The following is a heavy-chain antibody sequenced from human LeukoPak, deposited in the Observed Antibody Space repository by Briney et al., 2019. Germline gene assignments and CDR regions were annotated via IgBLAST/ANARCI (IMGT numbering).Heavy chain of an antibody. CDR1: GGSISSYY. CDR2: IYYSVST. D-gene: IGHD4-17*01. J-gene: IGHJ4*02. CDR3: ARYGDYGLNDY. V-gene: IGHV4-59*01. Sequence: KPSESLSLSSTVSGGSISSYYWSWIRQPPGKGLGWIGYIYYSVSTNYNPSLKSRVTISVDTSKNQFSLKLSSVTAADTAVYYCARYGDYGLNDYWGQGTLVTVSS.